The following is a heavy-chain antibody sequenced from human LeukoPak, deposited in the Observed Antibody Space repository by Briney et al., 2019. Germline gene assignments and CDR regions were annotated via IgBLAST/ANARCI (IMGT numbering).Heavy chain of an antibody. CDR3: AGGYGSYSPDY. CDR2: ISSSGDTR. V-gene: IGHV3-48*03. CDR1: GFTFSTFE. J-gene: IGHJ4*02. Sequence: GGSLRLSCAASGFTFSTFEMSWVRQAPGKGLEWVSYISSSGDTRFCADSVKGRFTISRDNAKNSLFMQMNSLRVEDTALYFCAGGYGSYSPDYWGQGTRVTVS. D-gene: IGHD1-26*01.